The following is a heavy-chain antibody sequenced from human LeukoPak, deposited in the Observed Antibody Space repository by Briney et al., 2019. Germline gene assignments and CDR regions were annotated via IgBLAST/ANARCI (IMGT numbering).Heavy chain of an antibody. Sequence: PSETLSLTCTVSGGSISSSSYYWGWIRQPPGKGLEWIGSIYYSGSTYHNPSLKSRVTISVDTSKNQFSLKLSSVTAADTAAYYCARLTAYYDSSGYYIDYWGQGTLVTVSS. D-gene: IGHD3-22*01. CDR2: IYYSGST. CDR1: GGSISSSSYY. J-gene: IGHJ4*02. CDR3: ARLTAYYDSSGYYIDY. V-gene: IGHV4-39*01.